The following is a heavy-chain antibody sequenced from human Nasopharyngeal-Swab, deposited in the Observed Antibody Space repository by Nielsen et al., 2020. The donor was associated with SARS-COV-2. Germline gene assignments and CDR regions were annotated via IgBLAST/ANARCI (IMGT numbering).Heavy chain of an antibody. D-gene: IGHD1-26*01. CDR2: IYYSGST. V-gene: IGHV4-61*01. J-gene: IGHJ6*02. CDR1: GGSVSSGSYY. Sequence: GSLRLSCTVSGGSVSSGSYYWSWIRQPPGKGLEWIGYIYYSGSTNYNPSLKSRVTISVDTSKNQLSLKLSSVTAADTAVYYCARLVGATDYYYYGMDVWGQGTTVTVSS. CDR3: ARLVGATDYYYYGMDV.